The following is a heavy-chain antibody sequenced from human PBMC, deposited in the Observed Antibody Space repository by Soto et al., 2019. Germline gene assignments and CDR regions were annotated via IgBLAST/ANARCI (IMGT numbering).Heavy chain of an antibody. Sequence: SDTLSLTCTVSGGSIITSTYYWGWIRQPRGKGLEWIGSIYYGRSTYYAPSLKSRVTISVDMSKNQFSLSLNSVIAADTAVYYCARGRDYYGSGSYYLRRHFDYWGQGALVTVSS. J-gene: IGHJ4*02. V-gene: IGHV4-39*01. CDR3: ARGRDYYGSGSYYLRRHFDY. CDR1: GGSIITSTYY. D-gene: IGHD3-10*01. CDR2: IYYGRST.